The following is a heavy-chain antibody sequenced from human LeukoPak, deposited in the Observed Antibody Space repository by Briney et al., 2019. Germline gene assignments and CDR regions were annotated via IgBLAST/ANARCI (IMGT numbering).Heavy chain of an antibody. CDR2: FSWDGGST. Sequence: GGSLRLSCAASGFTFDDYAMHWVRQAPGKGLEGVSLFSWDGGSTSYADSVQGRFTISRDNSKNSLYMQMNSLRTEDTALYYCSKQPSCSPGLYFDFWGQGTLVTVSS. CDR1: GFTFDDYA. V-gene: IGHV3-43*01. CDR3: SKQPSCSPGLYFDF. D-gene: IGHD6-13*01. J-gene: IGHJ4*02.